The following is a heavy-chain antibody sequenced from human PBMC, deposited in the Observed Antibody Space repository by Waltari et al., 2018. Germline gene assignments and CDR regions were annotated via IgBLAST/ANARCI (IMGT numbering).Heavy chain of an antibody. V-gene: IGHV4-30-2*01. CDR3: TRVRVGRSVYFDY. CDR2: IDHGGST. J-gene: IGHJ4*02. CDR1: GGSIISGCYC. Sequence: QLQLQQSGSALVMPSQAMSLTCGVAGGSIISGCYCWCCIRPPPRERLWWMGSIDHGGSTYYKPSIKSRVTISVDRSKNQFSLKLSSVTAADTAVYYCTRVRVGRSVYFDYWGQGTLVTVSS. D-gene: IGHD1-26*01.